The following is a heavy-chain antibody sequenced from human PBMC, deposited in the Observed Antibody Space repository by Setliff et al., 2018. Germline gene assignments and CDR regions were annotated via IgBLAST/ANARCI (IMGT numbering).Heavy chain of an antibody. CDR3: ARSPANGGHDAFDI. V-gene: IGHV3-48*01. CDR2: VSSGSTAI. D-gene: IGHD6-25*01. CDR1: GFTLSTYN. Sequence: GGSLRLSCAASGFTLSTYNMNWVRQAPGKGLEWISFVSSGSTAIYYADSVEGRFTISRDNAKNSLYLQLSSLRAEDTAIYYCARSPANGGHDAFDIWGQGTMVTVSS. J-gene: IGHJ3*02.